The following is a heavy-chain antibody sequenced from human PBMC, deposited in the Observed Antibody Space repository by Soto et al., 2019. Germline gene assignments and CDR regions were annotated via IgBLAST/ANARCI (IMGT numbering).Heavy chain of an antibody. J-gene: IGHJ6*02. Sequence: PSETLSLTCTVSGGSISSSSHYWGWIRQPPGKGLEWIGSIYYSGSTYYNPSLKSRVTISVDTSKNQFSLKLSSVTAADTAVYYCAAVAGPETYYYYYGMDVWGQGTTVTVSS. V-gene: IGHV4-39*01. D-gene: IGHD6-19*01. CDR3: AAVAGPETYYYYYGMDV. CDR1: GGSISSSSHY. CDR2: IYYSGST.